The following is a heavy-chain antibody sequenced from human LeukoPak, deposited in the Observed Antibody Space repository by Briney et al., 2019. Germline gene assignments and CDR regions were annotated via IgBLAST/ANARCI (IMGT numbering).Heavy chain of an antibody. J-gene: IGHJ4*02. CDR2: IRSKANSYAT. CDR3: TRLGGYIHPDY. D-gene: IGHD6-13*01. CDR1: GFTFSGSA. V-gene: IGHV3-73*01. Sequence: PGGSLRLSCAASGFTFSGSAMHWVRQASGKGLEWVGRIRSKANSYATAYAASVKGRFTISRDDSKNTAYLQMNSLKTEDTAVYYCTRLGGYIHPDYWGQGTLVTVSS.